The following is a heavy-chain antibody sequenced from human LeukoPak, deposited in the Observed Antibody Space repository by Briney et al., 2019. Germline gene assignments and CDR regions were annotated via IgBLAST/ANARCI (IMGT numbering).Heavy chain of an antibody. J-gene: IGHJ3*01. Sequence: GGSLTLSCAAYAFTFSSYGMHWARQAPGKGLEWVTVVSYDGSNNYYADSVKGRLTISRDNTKNRLYLEMNILRAEDTAVYYGAKLYVGGNNDAFDGWGEGTMVTVS. D-gene: IGHD3-10*02. CDR3: AKLYVGGNNDAFDG. CDR1: AFTFSSYG. V-gene: IGHV3-30*18. CDR2: VSYDGSNN.